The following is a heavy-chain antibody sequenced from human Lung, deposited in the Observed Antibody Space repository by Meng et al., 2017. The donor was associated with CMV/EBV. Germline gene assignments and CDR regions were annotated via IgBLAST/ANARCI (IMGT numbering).Heavy chain of an antibody. CDR2: VSHSGSP. V-gene: IGHV4-38-2*02. J-gene: IGHJ6*02. CDR3: AREMATIYWWGNAMDV. Sequence: GSLRLXCTVSDYSISSGHYWGWIRQPPGKGLEWIGSVSHSGSPYYNPSLMRRATTSFDTSKNQFSLKVRSVTAADTAVYYCAREMATIYWWGNAMDVWRRGXTVTVSS. CDR1: DYSISSGHY. D-gene: IGHD5-24*01.